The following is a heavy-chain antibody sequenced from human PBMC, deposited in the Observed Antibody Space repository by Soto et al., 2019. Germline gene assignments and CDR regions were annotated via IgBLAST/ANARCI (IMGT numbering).Heavy chain of an antibody. Sequence: SETLSLTCTVSGGSISSYYWSWIRQPPGKGLEWIGYIYYSGSTNYNPSLKSRVTISVDTSKNQFSLKLSSVTAADTAVYYCGCMAVAVSPNTDYFDYWGQGTLVTVSS. D-gene: IGHD6-19*01. CDR1: GGSISSYY. CDR2: IYYSGST. J-gene: IGHJ4*02. CDR3: GCMAVAVSPNTDYFDY. V-gene: IGHV4-59*01.